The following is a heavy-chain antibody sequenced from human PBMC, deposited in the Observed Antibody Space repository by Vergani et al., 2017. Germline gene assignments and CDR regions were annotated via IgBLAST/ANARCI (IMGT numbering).Heavy chain of an antibody. CDR1: GGSISSSSYY. D-gene: IGHD6-13*01. V-gene: IGHV4-39*01. Sequence: QVQLQESGPGLVKPSETLSLTCTVSGGSISSSSYYWGWIRQPPGKGLEWIGSIYYSGSTYYNPSLKSRVTISVDTSKNQFSLKLSSVTAADTAVYYCARLVAAAGWSTGYWGQGTLVTVSS. CDR3: ARLVAAAGWSTGY. J-gene: IGHJ4*02. CDR2: IYYSGST.